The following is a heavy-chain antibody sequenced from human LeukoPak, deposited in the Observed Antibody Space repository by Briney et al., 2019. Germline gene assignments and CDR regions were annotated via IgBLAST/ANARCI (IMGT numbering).Heavy chain of an antibody. D-gene: IGHD2-8*01. CDR2: IHSVDSDT. CDR1: GYSFTTYW. V-gene: IGHV5-51*01. CDR3: ARLGYCSSGVCYTSAFDY. J-gene: IGHJ4*02. Sequence: RGESLKISCKASGYSFTTYWIGWVRQMPGKGLEWMGIIHSVDSDTRYSPSFEGQVTISADESITTAYLQWSSLKASDTAMYYCARLGYCSSGVCYTSAFDYWGQGTLVTVSS.